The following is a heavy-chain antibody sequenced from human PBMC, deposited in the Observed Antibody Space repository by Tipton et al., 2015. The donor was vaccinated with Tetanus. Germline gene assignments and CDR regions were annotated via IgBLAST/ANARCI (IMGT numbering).Heavy chain of an antibody. Sequence: QLVQSGAELKKPGASVKVSCTASGYTFTGYYMYWVRQAPGQGLEWVGWIDPNSGDTIYAQNFQGRVTMTRDTSMSTVYMELSRLRTDDTAVYYCARDRGDYIYYGKDVWGPGTTVTVSS. V-gene: IGHV1-2*02. J-gene: IGHJ6*02. D-gene: IGHD3-22*01. CDR2: IDPNSGDT. CDR1: GYTFTGYY. CDR3: ARDRGDYIYYGKDV.